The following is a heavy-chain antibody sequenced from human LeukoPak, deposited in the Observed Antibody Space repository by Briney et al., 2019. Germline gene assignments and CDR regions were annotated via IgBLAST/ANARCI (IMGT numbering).Heavy chain of an antibody. CDR1: GYDFSGYW. V-gene: IGHV5-51*01. J-gene: IGHJ5*02. CDR3: GRHNAPTLHQNWFDP. Sequence: GESLKISCKGSGYDFSGYWVGWVRQMPGKGLEWMGIIYPGDSQTRYSPSFQGQVTMSAGKSISTAYLQWSSLKASDTGIYYCGRHNAPTLHQNWFDPWGQGTLVTVSS. D-gene: IGHD2-8*01. CDR2: IYPGDSQT.